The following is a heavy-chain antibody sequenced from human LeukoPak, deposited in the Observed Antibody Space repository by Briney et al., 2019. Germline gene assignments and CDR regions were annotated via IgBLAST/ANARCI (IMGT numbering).Heavy chain of an antibody. J-gene: IGHJ4*02. CDR2: INPNSGGT. Sequence: ASVKVSCKASGYTFTGYYMHWVRQAPGQGLEWMGWINPNSGGTNYAQKFQGRVTMTRDTSISTAYMELSSLRSEDTAVYYCATLPNYYDSSGYLSYWGQGTLVTVSS. CDR3: ATLPNYYDSSGYLSY. D-gene: IGHD3-22*01. V-gene: IGHV1-2*02. CDR1: GYTFTGYY.